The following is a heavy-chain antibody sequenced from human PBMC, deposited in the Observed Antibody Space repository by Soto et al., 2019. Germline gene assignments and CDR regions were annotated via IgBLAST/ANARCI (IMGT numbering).Heavy chain of an antibody. J-gene: IGHJ4*02. CDR2: ISGSGGST. CDR3: AKSYDYGGNSLEDY. D-gene: IGHD4-17*01. Sequence: EVQLLESGGGFVQPGGSLRLSCAASGFTFSSYAMSWVRQAPGKGLEWVSAISGSGGSTYYADSVKGRFTISRDNSKNTLYLQMNSLRAEDTAVYYCAKSYDYGGNSLEDYWGQGTLVTVSS. CDR1: GFTFSSYA. V-gene: IGHV3-23*01.